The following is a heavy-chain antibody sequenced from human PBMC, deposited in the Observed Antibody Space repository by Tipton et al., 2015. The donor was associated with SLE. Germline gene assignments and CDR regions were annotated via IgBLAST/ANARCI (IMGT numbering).Heavy chain of an antibody. D-gene: IGHD3-16*01. CDR2: IKEDGSEK. Sequence: SLRLSCAASGFTFSSSWMNWVRLAPGKGLEWVANIKEDGSEKHYVDSVKDRLTISRDNAKKSVYLQMNSLRADDTAVYYCAKDVAGALYYFDSWGQGTLVTVSS. J-gene: IGHJ4*02. CDR1: GFTFSSSW. CDR3: AKDVAGALYYFDS. V-gene: IGHV3-7*01.